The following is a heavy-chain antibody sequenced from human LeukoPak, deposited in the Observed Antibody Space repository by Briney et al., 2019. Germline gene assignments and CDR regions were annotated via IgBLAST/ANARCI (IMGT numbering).Heavy chain of an antibody. D-gene: IGHD3-10*01. V-gene: IGHV3-21*01. CDR3: AHGSGSYYQSFDY. CDR1: GFTFSSYS. J-gene: IGHJ4*02. Sequence: GGSLRLSCAASGFTFSSYSMNWVRQAPGKGLEWVSSISSSSSYIYYADSVKGRFTISRDNAKNSLCLQMNSLRAEDMAVYYCAHGSGSYYQSFDYWGQGTLVTVSS. CDR2: ISSSSSYI.